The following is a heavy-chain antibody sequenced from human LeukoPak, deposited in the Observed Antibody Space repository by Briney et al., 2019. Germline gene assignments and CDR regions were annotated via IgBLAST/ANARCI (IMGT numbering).Heavy chain of an antibody. CDR2: INNGGSGT. CDR3: VRGGESTWS. D-gene: IGHD2-15*01. CDR1: GFTFSSYW. J-gene: IGHJ5*02. V-gene: IGHV3-74*01. Sequence: GGSLRPSCAASGFTFSSYWMHWVRQALGKGPVWVSRINNGGSGTTYADSVKGRFTISRDDAKNTLYLQMNSLRAEDTAVYYCVRGGESTWSWGQGTLVTVSS.